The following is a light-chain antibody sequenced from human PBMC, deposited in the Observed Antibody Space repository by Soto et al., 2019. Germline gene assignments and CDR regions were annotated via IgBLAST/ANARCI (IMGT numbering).Light chain of an antibody. CDR2: GAS. V-gene: IGKV3-20*01. CDR3: QQYDSSPRT. J-gene: IGKJ1*01. Sequence: EIVFTQSPCTLSLSPGERATLSCRASQSFTSTSLAWYQQKPGQAPRLLISGASRRAAGIPDRFSGSGSGTDFTLTISRLESEDIAVYYCQQYDSSPRTFGQGTKVDIK. CDR1: QSFTSTS.